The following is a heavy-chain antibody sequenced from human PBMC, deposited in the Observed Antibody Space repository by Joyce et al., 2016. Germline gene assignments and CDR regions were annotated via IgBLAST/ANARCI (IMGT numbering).Heavy chain of an antibody. V-gene: IGHV2-26*01. CDR1: GFSLSNARMG. D-gene: IGHD5-12*01. CDR2: IFSNDEK. CDR3: ARIDYSGYGYVDTGYYFDY. J-gene: IGHJ4*02. Sequence: QVTLKESGPVLVKPTETLTLTCTVSGFSLSNARMGVSWTRQPPGKALEWLAHIFSNDEKSYSTSLKSMLTISKDTSKSQVVLTMTNMDPVDTATYYCARIDYSGYGYVDTGYYFDYWGQGTLVTVSS.